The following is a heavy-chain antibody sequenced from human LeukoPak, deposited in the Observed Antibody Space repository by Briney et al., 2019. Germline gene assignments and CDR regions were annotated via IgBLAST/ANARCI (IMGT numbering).Heavy chain of an antibody. CDR1: GDSISGSNYH. CDR2: VHHTGRA. Sequence: SETLSLTCTVSGDSISGSNYHWGWIRQPPGKGLEWLGTVHHTGRAFYNPSLRGRTTVSVDTSKNGFSLKLTSVTAADTAVYYCAREPDAWGQGILVIVSS. J-gene: IGHJ5*02. V-gene: IGHV4-39*07. CDR3: AREPDA.